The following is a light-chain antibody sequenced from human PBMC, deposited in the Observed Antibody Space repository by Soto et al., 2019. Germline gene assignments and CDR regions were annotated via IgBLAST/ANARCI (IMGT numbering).Light chain of an antibody. V-gene: IGLV2-14*01. CDR1: SSDVGGYNY. CDR3: SSYTSSRTRV. Sequence: QSVLTQPASVSGSPGQSITISCTGTSSDVGGYNYVSWFQQHPGKAPNLIIYDVSNRPSGVSSRFSGSKSGNTASLTISGLQAEDEADYYCSSYTSSRTRVFGGGTQLTVL. J-gene: IGLJ2*01. CDR2: DVS.